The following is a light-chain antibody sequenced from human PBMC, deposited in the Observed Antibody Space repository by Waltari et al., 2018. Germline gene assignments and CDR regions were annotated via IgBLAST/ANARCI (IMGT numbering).Light chain of an antibody. CDR3: HQHHTAPLT. Sequence: DIVMTQSPDSLAVSLGERATINCKSSQNLLASSDNKHYLACYQQKPGQSPKLLIYWASTRDSGVPDRVSGSGSGTDFTLTITSLQAEDVAVYYCHQHHTAPLTFGGGTKVGIK. V-gene: IGKV4-1*01. CDR2: WAS. CDR1: QNLLASSDNKHY. J-gene: IGKJ4*01.